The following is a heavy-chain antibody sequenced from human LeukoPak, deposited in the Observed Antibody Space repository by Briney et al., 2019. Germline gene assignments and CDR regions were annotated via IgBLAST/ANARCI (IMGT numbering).Heavy chain of an antibody. V-gene: IGHV1-2*02. D-gene: IGHD3-3*01. Sequence: GPSVKVSCKASGYTFTGYYMAWVRQAPGQGLGCMGWINPNSGCKNYEQKFQGRVTMTRDTSISTAYLELSRLRSDDTAGDYCAYLKGLRFLDGYWGQGTLVTVSS. CDR3: AYLKGLRFLDGY. CDR2: INPNSGCK. J-gene: IGHJ4*02. CDR1: GYTFTGYY.